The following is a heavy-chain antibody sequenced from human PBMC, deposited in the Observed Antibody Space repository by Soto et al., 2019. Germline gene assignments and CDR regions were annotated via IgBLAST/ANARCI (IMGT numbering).Heavy chain of an antibody. J-gene: IGHJ4*02. V-gene: IGHV3-11*01. Sequence: PGGSLRLSCSASGFTFSDYYMSWIRQAPGKGLEWVSYISSSATTITYADSMKGRFTISRDNAKNSLYLQMNSLRAEDTAVYYCAGEARGPYGGYNDDWGQGTLVTVSS. CDR3: AGEARGPYGGYNDD. CDR2: ISSSATTI. D-gene: IGHD5-12*01. CDR1: GFTFSDYY.